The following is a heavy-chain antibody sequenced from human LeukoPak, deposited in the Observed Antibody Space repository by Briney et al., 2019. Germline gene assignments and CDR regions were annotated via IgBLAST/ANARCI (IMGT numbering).Heavy chain of an antibody. V-gene: IGHV4-39*01. CDR2: FYYSGST. CDR3: AAQYSGYVRLDY. CDR1: GDSISSKSYY. J-gene: IGHJ4*02. Sequence: PSETLSLTCTVSGDSISSKSYYWGWIRQPPGKGLEWIGSFYYSGSTYYNPSLKSRVTISVDTSKNQFSLKLSSVTAADTAVYYCAAQYSGYVRLDYWGQGTLVTVSS. D-gene: IGHD5-12*01.